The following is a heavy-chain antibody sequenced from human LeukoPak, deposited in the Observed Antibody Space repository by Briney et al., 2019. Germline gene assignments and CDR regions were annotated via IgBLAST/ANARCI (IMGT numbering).Heavy chain of an antibody. CDR2: IWYDGSNK. J-gene: IGHJ5*02. Sequence: GGSLRLSCAASGFTFSTYSMNWVRQAPGKGLEWVTVIWYDGSNKYYADSVKGRFTISRDNSKNTLYLQMNSLRAEDTAVYYCARDKEAYCGGDCSDWFDPWGQGTLVTVSS. CDR1: GFTFSTYS. V-gene: IGHV3-33*08. D-gene: IGHD2-21*02. CDR3: ARDKEAYCGGDCSDWFDP.